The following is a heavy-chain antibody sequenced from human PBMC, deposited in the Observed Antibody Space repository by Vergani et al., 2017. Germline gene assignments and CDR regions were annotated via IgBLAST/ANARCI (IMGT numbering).Heavy chain of an antibody. V-gene: IGHV4-34*01. Sequence: QVQLQQWGAGLLKPSETLSLTCAVYGGSFSGYYWSWIRQPPGKGLEWIGEINHSGSTNYNPALKSRVPISVDTSKNQFSLKLSSVTAADTAVYYCARMYYYGLGSYFLFYYDGMDVWGQGTTVTVSS. D-gene: IGHD3-10*01. CDR1: GGSFSGYY. CDR3: ARMYYYGLGSYFLFYYDGMDV. J-gene: IGHJ6*02. CDR2: INHSGST.